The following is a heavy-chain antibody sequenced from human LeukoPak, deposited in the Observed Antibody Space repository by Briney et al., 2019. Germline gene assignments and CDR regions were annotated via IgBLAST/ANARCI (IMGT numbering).Heavy chain of an antibody. Sequence: GRSLRLSCAASGFTFSSCGMHWVRQAPGKGLEWVAVISYDGSNKYYADSVKGRFTISRDNSKSTLYLQMNSLRAEDTAVYYCAKDRDWYYFDHWGQGTLVTVSS. V-gene: IGHV3-30*18. CDR1: GFTFSSCG. J-gene: IGHJ4*02. CDR3: AKDRDWYYFDH. D-gene: IGHD5-24*01. CDR2: ISYDGSNK.